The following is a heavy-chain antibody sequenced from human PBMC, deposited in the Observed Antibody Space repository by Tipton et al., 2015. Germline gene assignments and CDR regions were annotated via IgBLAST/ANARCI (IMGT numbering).Heavy chain of an antibody. Sequence: TLSLTCTVSGGSITTGDYCWSWIRQPPGKGLEWIGHISYNGSTCCNPSLKSRLTTSIDTSKNQFSLNLTSVTAADTAMYYCARGGGDDYIWGSSRFDSWGQGILVTVSS. D-gene: IGHD3-16*02. CDR2: ISYNGST. CDR3: ARGGGDDYIWGSSRFDS. CDR1: GGSITTGDYC. J-gene: IGHJ5*01. V-gene: IGHV4-30-4*01.